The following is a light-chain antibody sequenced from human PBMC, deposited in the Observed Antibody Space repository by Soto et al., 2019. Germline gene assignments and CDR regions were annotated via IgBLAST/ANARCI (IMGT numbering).Light chain of an antibody. Sequence: SVLTQPASVSGSPGQSITISCTGTSSDVGSYNYISWYQQHPGKAPKLLIYEVTNRPSGVSNRFSGSKSGNTASLTISGLQAEDEATYYCSSYRNGNSLDVFGTGTKVTV. CDR1: SSDVGSYNY. CDR2: EVT. CDR3: SSYRNGNSLDV. V-gene: IGLV2-14*01. J-gene: IGLJ1*01.